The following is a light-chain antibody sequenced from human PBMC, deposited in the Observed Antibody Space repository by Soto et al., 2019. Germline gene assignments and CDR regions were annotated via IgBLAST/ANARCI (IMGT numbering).Light chain of an antibody. Sequence: QSALTQPASVSGSPGQSITISCTGTSSDVVSSNLVSWYQQHPGKAPKVMIFEGSHRPSGVSHRFSGSNSGNTASLTISGLQAEDEADYYCCSFASSRTYVFGTGTKITVL. V-gene: IGLV2-23*01. J-gene: IGLJ1*01. CDR2: EGS. CDR3: CSFASSRTYV. CDR1: SSDVVSSNL.